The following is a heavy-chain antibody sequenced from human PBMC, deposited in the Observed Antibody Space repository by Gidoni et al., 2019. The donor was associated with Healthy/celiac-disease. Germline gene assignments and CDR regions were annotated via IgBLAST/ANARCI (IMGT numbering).Heavy chain of an antibody. Sequence: EVQLVESGGGLVQPGGSLRLSCPAPGFTFNSYRMNWVRQAPGKGLEWVAYISSSSNTIYYADSVKGRFTISRDNAKNSLYLQMNSLRAEDTAVYYCARGHSTIFGAPLWYMDVWGKGTTVTVSS. CDR1: GFTFNSYR. CDR3: ARGHSTIFGAPLWYMDV. CDR2: ISSSSNTI. J-gene: IGHJ6*03. D-gene: IGHD3-3*01. V-gene: IGHV3-48*01.